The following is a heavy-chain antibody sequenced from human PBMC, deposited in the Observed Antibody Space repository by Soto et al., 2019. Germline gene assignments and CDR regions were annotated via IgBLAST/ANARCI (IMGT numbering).Heavy chain of an antibody. D-gene: IGHD3-3*01. CDR3: AKVAKSGVVIEYFDS. J-gene: IGHJ4*02. Sequence: PGGSLRLSCAASGLTFNRYWMHWVRHAPGKGLVWVSHINTDGTNSNYADSVKGRFTISRDNAKSTLFLQMDTLRADDTAVYYCAKVAKSGVVIEYFDSWGQGSLVTVSS. CDR1: GLTFNRYW. V-gene: IGHV3-74*01. CDR2: INTDGTNS.